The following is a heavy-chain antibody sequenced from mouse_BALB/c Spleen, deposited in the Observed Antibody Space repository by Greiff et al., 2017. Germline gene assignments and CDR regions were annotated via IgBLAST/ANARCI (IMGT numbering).Heavy chain of an antibody. CDR2: IDPYNGGT. V-gene: IGHV1S135*01. CDR1: GYSFTGYN. Sequence: VQLKESGPELGKPGASVKISCKASGYSFTGYNMYWVKQSHRKSLEWIGYIDPYNGGTSYNQKSKGKATLTVDKSSSTAYMHLNSLTSEDSAIYYCARWRSNYYAMDYWGQGTSVTVSS. CDR3: ARWRSNYYAMDY. J-gene: IGHJ4*01.